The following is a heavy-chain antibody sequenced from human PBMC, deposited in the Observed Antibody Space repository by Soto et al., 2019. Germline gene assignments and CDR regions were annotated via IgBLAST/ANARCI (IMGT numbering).Heavy chain of an antibody. Sequence: EASVKVSCKASGYTFTSYRISWVRQAPGQGLEWMGGFGPEDGNTNYAQKFQGRVTMTEDTSTDTAYMELSSLRSEDTAVYYCASPLELSYYYYGMDVWGQGTTVTVS. V-gene: IGHV1-18*01. CDR1: GYTFTSYR. CDR2: FGPEDGNT. J-gene: IGHJ6*02. CDR3: ASPLELSYYYYGMDV. D-gene: IGHD1-7*01.